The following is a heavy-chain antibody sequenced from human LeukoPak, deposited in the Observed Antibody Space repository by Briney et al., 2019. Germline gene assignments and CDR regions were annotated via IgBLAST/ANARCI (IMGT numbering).Heavy chain of an antibody. CDR3: ARVVAAAGNIWFDP. CDR1: GDSISSGGYS. Sequence: PSETLSLTCAVSGDSISSGGYSWIWIRQTPGKGREWIAYIHDSGSTHNNPSLKTRLRISIDTSKNQFSMKLSSVTAADTAVYYCARVVAAAGNIWFDPWGQGTLVTVSS. D-gene: IGHD6-13*01. V-gene: IGHV4-30-4*07. CDR2: IHDSGST. J-gene: IGHJ5*02.